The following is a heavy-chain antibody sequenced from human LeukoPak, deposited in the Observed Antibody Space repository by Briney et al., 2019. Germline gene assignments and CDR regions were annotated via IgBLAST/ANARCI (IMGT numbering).Heavy chain of an antibody. CDR3: ARDRLGTSKGGHYFDY. D-gene: IGHD3/OR15-3a*01. CDR2: IKQDGSEK. Sequence: GGSLRLSCAASGFTVSSNYMSWVRQAPGKGLEWVANIKQDGSEKYYVDSVKGRFTISRDNAKNSLYLQMNSLRAEDTAVYYCARDRLGTSKGGHYFDYWGQGTLVTVSS. CDR1: GFTVSSNY. J-gene: IGHJ4*02. V-gene: IGHV3-7*01.